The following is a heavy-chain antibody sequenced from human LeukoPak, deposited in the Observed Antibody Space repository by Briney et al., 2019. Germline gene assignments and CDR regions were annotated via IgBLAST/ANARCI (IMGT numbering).Heavy chain of an antibody. D-gene: IGHD5-24*01. J-gene: IGHJ4*02. V-gene: IGHV4-59*01. CDR1: GGSIGSYY. CDR3: ARPSRDGYRYTFDY. Sequence: PSETLSLTCTASGGSIGSYYWSCIRQPPGKGLEWIGYIYNSGNTNYSPSLKSRVSISVDTPKNQFSLKLSSVTAADTAVYYCARPSRDGYRYTFDYWGQGILVTVSS. CDR2: IYNSGNT.